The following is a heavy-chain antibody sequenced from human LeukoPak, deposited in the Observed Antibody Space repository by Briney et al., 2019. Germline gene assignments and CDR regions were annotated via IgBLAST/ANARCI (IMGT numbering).Heavy chain of an antibody. CDR1: GFTFSSYG. D-gene: IGHD6-19*01. Sequence: TGGSLRLSCAASGFTFSSYGMSWVRQAPGKGLEWASVISGSGGSTYYADSVKGRFTISRDNSKNTLYLQMNSLRAEDTAVYYCASSQAVAGTVNVFDYWGQGTLVTVSS. J-gene: IGHJ4*02. CDR3: ASSQAVAGTVNVFDY. CDR2: ISGSGGST. V-gene: IGHV3-23*01.